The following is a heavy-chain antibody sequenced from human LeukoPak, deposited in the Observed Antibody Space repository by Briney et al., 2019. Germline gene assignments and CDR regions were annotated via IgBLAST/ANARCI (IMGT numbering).Heavy chain of an antibody. V-gene: IGHV3-30*18. Sequence: GGSLRLSCAASGFTFSSYGIHWVRQAPGKGLEWVALISYDGSNEYYADSVKGRFTISRDNSKNTLYMQMNSLRAEDTAVYYCAKDRPYYYGSGNAIDYWGQGTLVTVSS. CDR2: ISYDGSNE. D-gene: IGHD3-10*01. CDR3: AKDRPYYYGSGNAIDY. CDR1: GFTFSSYG. J-gene: IGHJ4*02.